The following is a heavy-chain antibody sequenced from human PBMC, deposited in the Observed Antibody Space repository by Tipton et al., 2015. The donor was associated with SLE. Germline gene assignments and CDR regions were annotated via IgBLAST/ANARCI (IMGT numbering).Heavy chain of an antibody. CDR1: GGSFSGYY. Sequence: TLSLTCAVYGGSFSGYYWSWIRQPPGKGLEWIGEINHSGSTNYNPSLKSRVTISVDTSKNQFSLKLSSVTAADTAVYYCARGGGVVVPAARGWYYYGMDVWGQGTTVTVSS. D-gene: IGHD2-2*01. J-gene: IGHJ6*02. CDR2: INHSGST. V-gene: IGHV4-34*01. CDR3: ARGGGVVVPAARGWYYYGMDV.